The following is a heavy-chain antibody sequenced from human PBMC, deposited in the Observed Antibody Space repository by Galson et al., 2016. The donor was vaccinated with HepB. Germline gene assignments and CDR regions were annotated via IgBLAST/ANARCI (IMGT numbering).Heavy chain of an antibody. J-gene: IGHJ3*02. CDR3: ARAPAAIAVAGRLQFDAFDI. CDR1: GDSVSSNSAG. V-gene: IGHV6-1*01. CDR2: TYYRSKWYS. D-gene: IGHD6-19*01. Sequence: CAISGDSVSSNSAGWNWIRQSPSRGLEWLGRTYYRSKWYSDYAVSVKSRITINPDTSKNQFSLQLSSVSPEDTAVYYCARAPAAIAVAGRLQFDAFDIWGQGTMVTVSS.